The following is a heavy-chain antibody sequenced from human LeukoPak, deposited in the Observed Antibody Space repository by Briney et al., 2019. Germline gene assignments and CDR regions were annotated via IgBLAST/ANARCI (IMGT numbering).Heavy chain of an antibody. D-gene: IGHD3-10*01. J-gene: IGHJ4*02. Sequence: GQPLKISCKGSGYSFTSYWIGWGRQMPGKGLEWLGSIYPGDSDTRYSPSFQGQVTISADKSISTAYLQWSSLKASDTAMYYCARRGVRGVITSHLDYWGQGTLVTVSS. CDR3: ARRGVRGVITSHLDY. CDR1: GYSFTSYW. CDR2: IYPGDSDT. V-gene: IGHV5-51*01.